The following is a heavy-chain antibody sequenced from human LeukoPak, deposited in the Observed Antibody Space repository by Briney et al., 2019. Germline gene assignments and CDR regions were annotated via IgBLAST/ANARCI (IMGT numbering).Heavy chain of an antibody. D-gene: IGHD6-19*01. Sequence: PAETLSLTCTVSGCSISSYYWSWIRQPAGKGLEWVGGIYSSGSTNYHPSVKSRVTMSVGTSKNQFSLKLSSVTAADTAVYYCARVAIAVAGWGTYFDYWGQGTLVTVSS. CDR1: GCSISSYY. V-gene: IGHV4-4*07. J-gene: IGHJ4*02. CDR2: IYSSGST. CDR3: ARVAIAVAGWGTYFDY.